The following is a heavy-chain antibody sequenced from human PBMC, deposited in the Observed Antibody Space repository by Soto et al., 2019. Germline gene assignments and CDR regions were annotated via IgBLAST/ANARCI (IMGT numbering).Heavy chain of an antibody. CDR2: IYYDGGT. J-gene: IGHJ4*02. D-gene: IGHD2-2*01. Sequence: QLQLQESGPGLVKPSETLSLTCSVSGASISSSSFSWGWIRQPPGKGLESIANIYYDGGTYYNPSLKSRVTISVDTSKNHFSLSRSSVSAADTAVYYCVRSHIVPLLVMYPYDNWGQGTMVTVSS. CDR1: GASISSSSFS. CDR3: VRSHIVPLLVMYPYDN. V-gene: IGHV4-39*02.